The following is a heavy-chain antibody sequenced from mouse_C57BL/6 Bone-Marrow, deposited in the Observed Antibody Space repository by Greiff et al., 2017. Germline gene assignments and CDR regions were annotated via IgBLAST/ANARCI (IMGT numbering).Heavy chain of an antibody. CDR3: ARHVSRLLFAY. J-gene: IGHJ3*01. CDR2: ISNGGGST. CDR1: GFTFSDYY. V-gene: IGHV5-12*01. Sequence: EVKLMESGGGLVQPGGSLKLSCAASGFTFSDYYMYWVRQTPEKRLEWVAYISNGGGSTYYPDTVKGRFTISRDNAKNTLYLQMSRLKSEDTAMYYCARHVSRLLFAYWGQGTLVTVSA. D-gene: IGHD6-2*01.